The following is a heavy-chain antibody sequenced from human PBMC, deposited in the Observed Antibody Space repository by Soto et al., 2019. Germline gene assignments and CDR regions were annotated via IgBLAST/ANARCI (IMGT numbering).Heavy chain of an antibody. Sequence: GGSPRISCVASGLTFCSYGMHWVRQAPSKGLEWVAVISYDGSNKYYADSVKGRFTISRDNSKNTLYLQMNSLRAEDTVVYYCAKGILILEWPDSLWFDPWGQGTLVTVSS. J-gene: IGHJ5*02. CDR1: GLTFCSYG. CDR2: ISYDGSNK. CDR3: AKGILILEWPDSLWFDP. V-gene: IGHV3-30*18. D-gene: IGHD3-3*01.